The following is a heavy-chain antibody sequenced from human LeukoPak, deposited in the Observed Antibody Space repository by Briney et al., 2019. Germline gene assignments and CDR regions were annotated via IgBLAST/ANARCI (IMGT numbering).Heavy chain of an antibody. CDR3: ASLPQEIVGARASKDY. CDR1: GGSISSSNW. Sequence: RTSETLSLTCAVSGGSISSSNWWSWVRQPPGKGLEWIGEIYHSGSTNYNPSLKSRVTISVDKSKNQFSLKLSSVTAADTAVYYCASLPQEIVGARASKDYWGQGTLVTVSS. CDR2: IYHSGST. V-gene: IGHV4-4*02. D-gene: IGHD1-26*01. J-gene: IGHJ4*02.